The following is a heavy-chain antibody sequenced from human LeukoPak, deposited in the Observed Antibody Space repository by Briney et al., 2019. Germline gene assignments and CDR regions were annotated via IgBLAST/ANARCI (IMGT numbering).Heavy chain of an antibody. D-gene: IGHD3-22*01. J-gene: IGHJ4*02. CDR1: GGSISSYY. CDR3: ARARDSSGYCFDY. V-gene: IGHV4-59*01. CDR2: IYYSGST. Sequence: SETLSLTCTVSGGSISSYYWSWIRQPPGKGLGWIGYIYYSGSTNYNPSLKSRVTISVDTSKNQFSLKLSSVTAADTAVYYCARARDSSGYCFDYWGQGTLVTVSS.